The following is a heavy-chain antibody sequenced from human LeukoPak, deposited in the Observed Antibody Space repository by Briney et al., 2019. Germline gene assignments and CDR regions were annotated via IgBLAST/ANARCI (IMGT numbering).Heavy chain of an antibody. V-gene: IGHV3-30*02. CDR3: ARGASRNYYDSSGYRLLFDY. CDR1: GFTFSSYG. Sequence: GGSLRLSCAASGFTFSSYGMHWVRQAPGKGLEWVALIWYDGNNKYYADSVKGRFTISRDNSKNTLYLQMNSLRAEDTAVYYCARGASRNYYDSSGYRLLFDYWGQGTLVTVSS. CDR2: IWYDGNNK. D-gene: IGHD3-22*01. J-gene: IGHJ4*02.